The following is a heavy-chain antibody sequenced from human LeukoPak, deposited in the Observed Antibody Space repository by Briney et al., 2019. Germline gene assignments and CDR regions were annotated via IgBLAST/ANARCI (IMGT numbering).Heavy chain of an antibody. Sequence: GGSLRLSCAASGFTFSSYAIHWARQAPGKGLEWVSSISSSGSYIYYADSVKGRFTISRDNAKNSLYLQMNSLRAEDTAVYYCARFSMSSPLVDYWGQGTLVTVSS. J-gene: IGHJ4*02. D-gene: IGHD5/OR15-5a*01. CDR1: GFTFSSYA. V-gene: IGHV3-21*01. CDR3: ARFSMSSPLVDY. CDR2: ISSSGSYI.